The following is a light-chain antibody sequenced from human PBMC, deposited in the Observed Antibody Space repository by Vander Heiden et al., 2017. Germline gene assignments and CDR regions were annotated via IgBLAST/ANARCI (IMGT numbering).Light chain of an antibody. CDR3: QHSWT. V-gene: IGKV1-5*03. CDR1: QSISSW. J-gene: IGKJ1*01. Sequence: DIQMTQSPSTLSASVGDRVTITCRASQSISSWLAWYQQKPGKAPKLLIYKASSLESGVQSRFSGSGSGTEFTLTISSLQPDDFETYDGQHSWTFGQGTKVEIK. CDR2: KAS.